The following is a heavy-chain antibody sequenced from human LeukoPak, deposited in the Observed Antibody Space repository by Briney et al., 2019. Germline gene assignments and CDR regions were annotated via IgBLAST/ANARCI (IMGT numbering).Heavy chain of an antibody. CDR3: ARGGYYDRSGNSYKFGFDL. D-gene: IGHD3-22*01. V-gene: IGHV4-59*11. Sequence: SETLSLTCTVSDGSISSHYWSWIRQPPGKGLEWIGYIYYSGSTSYNSSLKSRVTISVDTSKNQFPLKLSSVTAADTAVYYCARGGYYDRSGNSYKFGFDLWGQGTMVTVSS. CDR1: DGSISSHY. J-gene: IGHJ3*01. CDR2: IYYSGST.